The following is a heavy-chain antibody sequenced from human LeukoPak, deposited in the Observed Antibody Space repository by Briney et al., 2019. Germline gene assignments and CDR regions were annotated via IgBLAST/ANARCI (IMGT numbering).Heavy chain of an antibody. CDR2: ISYDGSNK. D-gene: IGHD6-19*01. V-gene: IGHV3-30*04. CDR1: GYTSRIYA. J-gene: IGHJ3*02. Sequence: GGSLRLSCAPSGYTSRIYAVHSVREAPDKGGERVADISYDGSNKYYADSVKGRFTISRDNSKNTLYLQMNSLRAEDTAVYYCARDFPYSSGWYVSAFDIWGQGTMVTVSS. CDR3: ARDFPYSSGWYVSAFDI.